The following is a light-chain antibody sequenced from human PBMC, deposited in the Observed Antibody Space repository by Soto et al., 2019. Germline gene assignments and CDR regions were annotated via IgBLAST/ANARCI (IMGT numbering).Light chain of an antibody. CDR3: QQYGSSPRIT. CDR1: HSISTY. CDR2: SAS. V-gene: IGKV3-20*01. J-gene: IGKJ5*01. Sequence: EIVLTQSPATLSMSPGDRTTLSCRASHSISTYLAWYQHKPGQAPRLLIYSASVRAAGVPARFSGSGSGTDFTLTISRLEPEDFAVYYCQQYGSSPRITFGQGTRLEIK.